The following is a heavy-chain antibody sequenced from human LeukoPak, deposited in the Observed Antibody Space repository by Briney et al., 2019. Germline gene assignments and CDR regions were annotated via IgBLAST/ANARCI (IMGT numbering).Heavy chain of an antibody. V-gene: IGHV3-13*01. J-gene: IGHJ4*02. Sequence: GGSLRLSCAASGFTFSAYEMHWFGQPTGKGLNWVSAIVTAGDTYYTGSVKGRFTISRENAKNSLYLQMNSLRAGDTAVYYCARVAKERVGGVYYFDYWGQGTLVTVSS. CDR3: ARVAKERVGGVYYFDY. CDR2: IVTAGDT. D-gene: IGHD1-1*01. CDR1: GFTFSAYE.